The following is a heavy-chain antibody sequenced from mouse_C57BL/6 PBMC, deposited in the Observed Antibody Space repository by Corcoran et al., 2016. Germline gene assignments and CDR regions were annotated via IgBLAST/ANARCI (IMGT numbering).Heavy chain of an antibody. CDR1: GYTFTDYY. CDR3: ARRDGYYPHYYAMDY. Sequence: EVQLQQSGPELVKPGASVKISCKASGYTFTDYYMNWVKQSHGKSLEWIGDINPNNGGTIYNQKFKGKATLTVDKSSSTAYMELRSLTSEDTAVYYCARRDGYYPHYYAMDYWGQGTSVTVSS. J-gene: IGHJ4*01. D-gene: IGHD2-3*01. CDR2: INPNNGGT. V-gene: IGHV1-26*01.